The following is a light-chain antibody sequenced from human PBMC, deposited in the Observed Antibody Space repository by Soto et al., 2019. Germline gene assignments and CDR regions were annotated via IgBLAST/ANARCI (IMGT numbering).Light chain of an antibody. V-gene: IGKV1-5*01. J-gene: IGKJ5*01. CDR1: QSISSW. CDR3: QQLNSYPVP. Sequence: DIQMTQATSSLSASVGDSVTIACLASQSISSWLAWYQQKPGKAPKLLIYDASSLESGVPSRFSGSGSGTDFTLTISSLQPEDFATYYCQQLNSYPVPFGQGTRLEIK. CDR2: DAS.